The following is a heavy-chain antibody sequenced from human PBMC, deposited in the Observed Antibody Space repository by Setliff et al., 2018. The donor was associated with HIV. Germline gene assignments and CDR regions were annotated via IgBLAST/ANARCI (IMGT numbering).Heavy chain of an antibody. CDR1: GGSISSSSYY. CDR2: IYYRGST. Sequence: NLSETLSLTCTVSGGSISSSSYYWGWIRQPPGKGLQWIGSIYYRGSTYYNPSLKSRVTISVDTSKNQFSLKLRSVTAADTALYYCARGRYRSRWYASDHYYIDVWGKGTTVTVSS. CDR3: ARGRYRSRWYASDHYYIDV. J-gene: IGHJ6*03. V-gene: IGHV4-39*01. D-gene: IGHD6-13*01.